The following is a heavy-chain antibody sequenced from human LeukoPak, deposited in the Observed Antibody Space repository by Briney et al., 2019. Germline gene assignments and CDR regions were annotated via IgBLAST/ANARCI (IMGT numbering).Heavy chain of an antibody. J-gene: IGHJ4*02. CDR2: INHSGST. CDR3: ARVAPPFDY. Sequence: SETLSLTCAVYGGSFSGYYWSWIRQPPGKGLEWIGEINHSGSTNYNPSLKSRVTISVDTSKNQFSLKLSSVTAADTAVYYCARVAPPFDYWGQGTLVTVSS. V-gene: IGHV4-34*01. CDR1: GGSFSGYY.